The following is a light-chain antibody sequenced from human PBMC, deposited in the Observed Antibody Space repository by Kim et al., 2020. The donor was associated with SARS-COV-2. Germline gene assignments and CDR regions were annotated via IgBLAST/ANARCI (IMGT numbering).Light chain of an antibody. CDR1: QDIRRW. J-gene: IGKJ4*01. V-gene: IGKV1-12*01. CDR3: VQALSFPLT. CDR2: DAS. Sequence: DIQMTQSPSSVSASVGDRVIITCRASQDIRRWLAWYQQKAGKAPNLLIHDASSLQSGVPSMFSGSGSGTDFTLTISSLQPEDFATYYCVQALSFPLTFGGGTKVDIK.